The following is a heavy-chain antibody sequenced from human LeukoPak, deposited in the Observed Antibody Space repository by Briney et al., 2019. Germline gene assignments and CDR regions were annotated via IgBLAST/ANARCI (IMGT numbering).Heavy chain of an antibody. CDR3: ARSSDIAVAGTFSF. V-gene: IGHV4-59*08. Sequence: SETLSLTCTVSGGSISSYYWSWIRQPPGKGLEWIGYIYYSGSTNYNPSLKSRVAISVDTSKNQFSLKLSSVTAADTAVYYCARSSDIAVAGTFSFWGQGTLVTVSS. J-gene: IGHJ4*02. CDR1: GGSISSYY. D-gene: IGHD6-19*01. CDR2: IYYSGST.